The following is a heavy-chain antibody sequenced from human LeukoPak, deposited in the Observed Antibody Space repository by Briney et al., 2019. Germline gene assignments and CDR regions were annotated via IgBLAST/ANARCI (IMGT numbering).Heavy chain of an antibody. Sequence: SETLSLTCTVSGGSISSGSYYWSWIRQPAGKGLEWIGRIYTSGSTNYNPSLKSRVTISVDTSKNQFPLKLSSVTAADTAVYYCARDGLTIFGVVSDDAFDIWGQGTMVTVSS. CDR1: GGSISSGSYY. CDR3: ARDGLTIFGVVSDDAFDI. J-gene: IGHJ3*02. D-gene: IGHD3-3*01. CDR2: IYTSGST. V-gene: IGHV4-61*02.